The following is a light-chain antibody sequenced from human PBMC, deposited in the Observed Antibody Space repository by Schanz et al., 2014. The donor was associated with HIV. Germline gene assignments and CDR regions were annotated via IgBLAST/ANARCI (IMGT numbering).Light chain of an antibody. CDR3: QQYNNWPSA. V-gene: IGKV3-20*01. Sequence: EIVLTQSPVILSLSPGERATLSCRASQTVSSNSLGWYQQKRGQVPRLLIYSASRRANGIPDRFSGSGSGTDFTLTISRLEPEDFAVYYCQQYNNWPSAFGQGTRLEIK. CDR2: SAS. J-gene: IGKJ5*01. CDR1: QTVSSNS.